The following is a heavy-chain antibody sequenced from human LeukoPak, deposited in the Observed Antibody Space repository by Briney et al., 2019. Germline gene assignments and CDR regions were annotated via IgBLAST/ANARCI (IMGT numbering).Heavy chain of an antibody. V-gene: IGHV4-39*01. CDR2: IYYSGST. CDR3: GRLDSGGYWGGELDY. CDR1: GGSISSSSYY. D-gene: IGHD1-26*01. J-gene: IGHJ4*02. Sequence: SETLSLTCTVSGGSISSSSYYWGWIRQPPGKGLEWIGSIYYSGSTYYNPSLKSRVTISVDTSKNQFSLKLSSVTAADTAVYYCGRLDSGGYWGGELDYWGQGTLVTVSS.